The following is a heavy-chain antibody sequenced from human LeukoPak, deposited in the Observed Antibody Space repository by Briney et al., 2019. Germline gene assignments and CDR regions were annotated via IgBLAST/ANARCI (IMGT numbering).Heavy chain of an antibody. CDR2: ISYDGSNK. Sequence: GGSLRLSCAASGFTFSSYGMHWVRQAPGKGLEWVAVISYDGSNKYYADSVKGRFTISRDNSKNTLYLQMNSLRAEGTAVYYCAKGPTWLRRYYYYYYGMDVWGQGTTVTISS. CDR3: AKGPTWLRRYYYYYYGMDV. CDR1: GFTFSSYG. D-gene: IGHD5-12*01. J-gene: IGHJ6*02. V-gene: IGHV3-30*18.